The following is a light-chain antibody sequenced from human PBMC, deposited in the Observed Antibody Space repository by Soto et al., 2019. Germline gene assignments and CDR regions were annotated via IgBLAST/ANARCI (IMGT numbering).Light chain of an antibody. J-gene: IGLJ1*01. CDR1: SSDVGGYNY. Sequence: LTQPPSASGSPGQSVTISCTGTSSDVGGYNYVSWYQQHPGKAPQLMIYEVSKRPSGVPDRFSGSKSGNTASLTVSGLQAEDEADYYCSSYAGSNNVFGTGTKVTVL. CDR2: EVS. CDR3: SSYAGSNNV. V-gene: IGLV2-8*01.